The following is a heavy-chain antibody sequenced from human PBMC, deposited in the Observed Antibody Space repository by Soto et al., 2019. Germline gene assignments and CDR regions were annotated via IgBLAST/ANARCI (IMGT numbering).Heavy chain of an antibody. CDR2: VSYDESSR. Sequence: QVQLVESGGGVVQPGRSLRLSCAASGFTFSSSGMHWVRQAPGKGLAWVAVVSYDESSRYYADSVKGRFTISRDNSKNTLYLDMNNLRTEDTAVYYCAKDARAPYGSGWYKLTKSYFDSWGQGTLVTVSS. D-gene: IGHD6-19*01. CDR3: AKDARAPYGSGWYKLTKSYFDS. V-gene: IGHV3-30*18. J-gene: IGHJ4*02. CDR1: GFTFSSSG.